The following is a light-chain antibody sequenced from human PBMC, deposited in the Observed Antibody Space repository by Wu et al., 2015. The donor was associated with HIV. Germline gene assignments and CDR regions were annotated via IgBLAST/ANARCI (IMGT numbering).Light chain of an antibody. CDR3: QQYGGSPPYS. Sequence: EIVLTQSPGTLSLSPGERATLSCRASQSVSSSYLVWYQQKLGQPPRLLMYDTSIRASGVPDRFSGSGSGTDFTLTISRLEPEDFAVYYCQQYGGSPPYSFGQGTKLQIK. CDR2: DTS. J-gene: IGKJ2*03. CDR1: QSVSSSY. V-gene: IGKV3-20*01.